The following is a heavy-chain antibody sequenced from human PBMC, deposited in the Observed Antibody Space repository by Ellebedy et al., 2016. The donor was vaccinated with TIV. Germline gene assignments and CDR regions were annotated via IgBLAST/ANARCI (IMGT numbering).Heavy chain of an antibody. CDR1: GFSFSNFP. J-gene: IGHJ4*02. CDR2: ISGSGLSR. Sequence: GESLKISCAASGFSFSNFPMSWFRPAPGKGLEWISTISGSGLSRYYADSVKGHFTISRDNSKTTLYWQMNSLRAEDTAVYYCAKDRFSSAWYGGYFDYWGQGTLVTVSS. V-gene: IGHV3-23*01. D-gene: IGHD6-19*01. CDR3: AKDRFSSAWYGGYFDY.